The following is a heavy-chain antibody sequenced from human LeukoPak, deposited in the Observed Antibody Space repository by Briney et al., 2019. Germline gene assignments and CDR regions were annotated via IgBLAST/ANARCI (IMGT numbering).Heavy chain of an antibody. Sequence: WIRQPPGKGLEWVGRIKSKTDGGTTDYAAPVKGRFTISRGDSKNTLYLQMNSLKTEDTAVYYCTTGHSYYYFDYWGQGTLVTVSS. CDR2: IKSKTDGGTT. J-gene: IGHJ4*02. D-gene: IGHD3-10*01. V-gene: IGHV3-15*01. CDR3: TTGHSYYYFDY.